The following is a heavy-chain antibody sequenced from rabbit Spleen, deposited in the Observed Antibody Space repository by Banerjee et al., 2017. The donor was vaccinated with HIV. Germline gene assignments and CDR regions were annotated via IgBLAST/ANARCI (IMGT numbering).Heavy chain of an antibody. Sequence: QQLEESGGGLVKPGGTLTLTCKASGFSFNSGYDMCWVRQAPGKGLEWIQCIYAGSSGSTYSATWAKGRFTISKTSSTTVTLQIASLTAADTATYFCARDAGTSFSTYGMDLWGPGTLVTVS. CDR3: ARDAGTSFSTYGMDL. CDR1: GFSFNSGYD. V-gene: IGHV1S40*01. J-gene: IGHJ6*01. D-gene: IGHD8-1*01. CDR2: IYAGSSGST.